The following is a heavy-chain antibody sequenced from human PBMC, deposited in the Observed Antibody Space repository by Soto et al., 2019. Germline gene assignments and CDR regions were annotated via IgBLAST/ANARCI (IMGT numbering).Heavy chain of an antibody. V-gene: IGHV4-39*01. J-gene: IGHJ4*02. CDR1: GGSISSSSCY. D-gene: IGHD6-19*01. Sequence: SETLSLTCTVAGGSISSSSCYWGWIRQPPGKGLEWIGSIYYSGSTYYNPSLKSRVTISVDTSKNQFSLKLSSVTAADTAVYYCARRVIGIAVAGTVFDYWGQGTLVTVSS. CDR2: IYYSGST. CDR3: ARRVIGIAVAGTVFDY.